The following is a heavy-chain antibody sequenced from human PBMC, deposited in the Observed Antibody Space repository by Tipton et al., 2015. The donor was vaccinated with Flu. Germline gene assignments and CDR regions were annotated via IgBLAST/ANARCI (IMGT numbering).Heavy chain of an antibody. CDR1: GFSVSNNY. J-gene: IGHJ4*02. D-gene: IGHD2-2*02. Sequence: SLRLSCAASGFSVSNNYMNWVRQAPGKGLEWVSLLYTAGSADYANSVKGRFTISRDNSKNTLYLQMNSLRVEETAVYYCAAINFGSDYWGRGTLVTVSS. CDR3: AAINFGSDY. V-gene: IGHV3-66*02. CDR2: LYTAGSA.